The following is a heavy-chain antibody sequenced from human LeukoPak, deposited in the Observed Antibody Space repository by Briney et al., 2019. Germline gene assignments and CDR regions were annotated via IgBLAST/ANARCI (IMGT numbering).Heavy chain of an antibody. CDR2: IRYDGSNK. CDR1: GFTFSSYG. V-gene: IGHV3-30*02. D-gene: IGHD6-19*01. CDR3: AKDFAIGSYHFDY. J-gene: IGHJ4*02. Sequence: GGSLRLSCAASGFTFSSYGMHWVRQAPGKGLEWVAFIRYDGSNKYYADSVKGRFTISRDNSNNTLYLQMNSLRAEDTAVYYCAKDFAIGSYHFDYWGQGTLVTVSS.